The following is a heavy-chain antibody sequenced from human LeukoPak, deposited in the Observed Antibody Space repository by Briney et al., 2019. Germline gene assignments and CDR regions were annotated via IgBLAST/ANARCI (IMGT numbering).Heavy chain of an antibody. J-gene: IGHJ4*02. CDR1: GFTFSDYY. D-gene: IGHD6-13*01. Sequence: GGSLRLSCAASGFTFSDYYMSWIRQAPGKGLEGVSYISSSGSTIYYAASVKGRFTISRDNAKNSLYLQMNSLRAEDTAVYYCAREKYSSSWFDYWGQGTLVTVSS. V-gene: IGHV3-11*01. CDR2: ISSSGSTI. CDR3: AREKYSSSWFDY.